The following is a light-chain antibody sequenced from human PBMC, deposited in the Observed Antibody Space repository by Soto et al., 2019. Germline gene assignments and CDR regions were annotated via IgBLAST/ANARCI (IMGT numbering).Light chain of an antibody. J-gene: IGKJ5*01. V-gene: IGKV1-33*01. CDR2: DAS. CDR1: QRMSGW. CDR3: QQYENLPT. Sequence: DIQMTHSPSTLSLSLLYIVTITCRASQRMSGWLAWHQQKPGRAPKLLIYDASNLEAGVPSRFRGSGSGTDFTFTISRLQTEDIATYYCQQYENLPTFGQGTRLEIK.